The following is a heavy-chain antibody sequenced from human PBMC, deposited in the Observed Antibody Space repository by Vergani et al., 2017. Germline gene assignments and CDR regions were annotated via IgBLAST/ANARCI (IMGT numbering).Heavy chain of an antibody. CDR2: ISYDGSNK. CDR3: AREGRYCSSTSCPPPLDY. J-gene: IGHJ4*02. Sequence: QVQLVESGGGVVQPGRSLRLSCAASGFTFSSYGMHWVRQAPGKGLEWVAVISYDGSNKYYADSVKGRFTISRDNSKNTLYLQMNSLRAEDTAVYYCAREGRYCSSTSCPPPLDYWGQGTLVTVSS. V-gene: IGHV3-30*03. D-gene: IGHD2-2*01. CDR1: GFTFSSYG.